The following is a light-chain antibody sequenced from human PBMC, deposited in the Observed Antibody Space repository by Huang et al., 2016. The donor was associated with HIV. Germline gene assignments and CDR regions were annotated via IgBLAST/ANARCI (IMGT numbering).Light chain of an antibody. CDR1: QSIVNY. CDR3: QQRSAWPRT. Sequence: EIVLTQSPATLSLSPGESATLSCRTSQSIVNYLAWYQQRPGQAPRLLIYDASNRATGGSARFSGSGSGTDFALTISNREHEDVAVYYCQQRSAWPRTFGQGTKLEI. J-gene: IGKJ2*01. CDR2: DAS. V-gene: IGKV3-11*01.